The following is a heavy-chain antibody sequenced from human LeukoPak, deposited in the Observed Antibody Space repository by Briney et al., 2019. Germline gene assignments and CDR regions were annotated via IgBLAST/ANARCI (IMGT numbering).Heavy chain of an antibody. V-gene: IGHV4-59*12. Sequence: PSETLSLTCTVSGGAISSYYWSWIRQPAGKGLEWIGYIYYSGSTNYNPSLKSRVTKSVDTSKNQCSLKVSSVTAAETAVYYCAREFGDSSSPDAFHMWREGTMVTVPS. CDR2: IYYSGST. D-gene: IGHD6-6*01. CDR3: AREFGDSSSPDAFHM. CDR1: GGAISSYY. J-gene: IGHJ3*02.